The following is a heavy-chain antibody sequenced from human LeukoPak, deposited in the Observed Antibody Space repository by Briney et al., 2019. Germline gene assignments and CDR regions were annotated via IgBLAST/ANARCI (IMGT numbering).Heavy chain of an antibody. V-gene: IGHV3-30*02. CDR1: GFIFSSYG. D-gene: IGHD5-18*01. CDR3: ARGLGIQLWIDY. J-gene: IGHJ4*02. CDR2: IRYDGINK. Sequence: GGSLRLSCAASGFIFSSYGMHWVRQAPGEGLEWVTFIRYDGINKYYADSVKGRFTISRDNSKNTLYLQMNSLRAEDTAVYYCARGLGIQLWIDYWGQGTLVTVSS.